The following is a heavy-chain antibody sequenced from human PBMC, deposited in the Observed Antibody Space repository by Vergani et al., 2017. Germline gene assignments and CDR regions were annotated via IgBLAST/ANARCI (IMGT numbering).Heavy chain of an antibody. Sequence: QVQLQESGPGLVKPSQTLSLTCTVSGGSLSSYYWSWIRQPPGKGLEWIGYIYYSGSTNYNPSLKSRVTISVDTSKNQFSLKLSSVPAADTAVYYCARELRGIAAAGPYWYFDLWGRGTLVTVSS. CDR3: ARELRGIAAAGPYWYFDL. D-gene: IGHD6-13*01. CDR2: IYYSGST. J-gene: IGHJ2*01. V-gene: IGHV4-59*01. CDR1: GGSLSSYY.